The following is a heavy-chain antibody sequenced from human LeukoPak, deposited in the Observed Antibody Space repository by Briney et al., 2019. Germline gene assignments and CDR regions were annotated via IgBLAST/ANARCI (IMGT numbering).Heavy chain of an antibody. D-gene: IGHD1-1*01. J-gene: IGHJ4*02. V-gene: IGHV1-46*01. CDR1: GYSFTSYY. CDR2: INASGGST. CDR3: ARACADDVNTFDY. Sequence: ASVKVSCKASGYSFTSYYMNWVRQAPGQGLEWMGIINASGGSTSYAQKFQGRLTMTRDTSTRTVYMELSSLRSEDTAVYYCARACADDVNTFDYWGQGTLVTVSS.